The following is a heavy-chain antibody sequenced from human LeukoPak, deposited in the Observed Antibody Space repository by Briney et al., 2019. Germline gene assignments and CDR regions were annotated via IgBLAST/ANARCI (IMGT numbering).Heavy chain of an antibody. CDR1: GFTISSYY. D-gene: IGHD3-9*01. CDR3: ARKRSFDL. Sequence: PSETLCLTCAASGFTISSYYWSWIRQPPGKRLEWVGCIYYSESATYNPSLKSRVTISLDTSKNQFFLKLSSVTAADTAVYYCARKRSFDLWGQGTLVTVSS. CDR2: IYYSESA. J-gene: IGHJ4*02. V-gene: IGHV4-59*01.